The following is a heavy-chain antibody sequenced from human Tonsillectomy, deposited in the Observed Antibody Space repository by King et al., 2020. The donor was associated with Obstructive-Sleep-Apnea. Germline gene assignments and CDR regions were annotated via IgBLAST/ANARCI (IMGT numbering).Heavy chain of an antibody. CDR3: ARDHGYSYGIDY. J-gene: IGHJ4*02. Sequence: QLQESGPGLVKPSETLSLTCTVSGGSISSSSYYWGWIRQPPGKGLEWIGSIYYSGSTYYNPSLKSRVTISVDTSNNQFSLKLSSVTAADTAVYYCARDHGYSYGIDYWGQGTLVTVSS. CDR1: GGSISSSSYY. CDR2: IYYSGST. D-gene: IGHD5-18*01. V-gene: IGHV4-39*07.